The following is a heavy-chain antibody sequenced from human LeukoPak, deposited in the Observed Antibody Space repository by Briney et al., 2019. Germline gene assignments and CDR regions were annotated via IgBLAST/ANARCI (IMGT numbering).Heavy chain of an antibody. V-gene: IGHV3-53*01. CDR2: IYSGGSL. J-gene: IGHJ3*01. CDR3: AGAYRYDAFDV. D-gene: IGHD5-12*01. CDR1: GFSVTHNY. Sequence: GDSLTLSCAPSGFSVTHNYMSWVRQAPGKGLEWVSIIYSGGSLYYPDSVRGRFTISRDISNNTVSLQMNGLRVEDTAVYYCAGAYRYDAFDVWGQGTMVTVSS.